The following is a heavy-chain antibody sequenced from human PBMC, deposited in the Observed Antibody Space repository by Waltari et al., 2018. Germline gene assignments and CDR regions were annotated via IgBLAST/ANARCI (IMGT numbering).Heavy chain of an antibody. V-gene: IGHV3-15*01. D-gene: IGHD3-9*01. Sequence: EVQLVESGGGLVKPGGSLRLSCTASGFTFSNAWMAWVRQAPGKGLEWVGRIKSKIEGGTEDYTAPAKCRFTRSMDDSNNTLYLHMNGLKTDDTAVYYCTTVRSCYDVLAGDPWDHWGQGTLVTVSS. CDR2: IKSKIEGGTE. J-gene: IGHJ4*02. CDR1: GFTFSNAW. CDR3: TTVRSCYDVLAGDPWDH.